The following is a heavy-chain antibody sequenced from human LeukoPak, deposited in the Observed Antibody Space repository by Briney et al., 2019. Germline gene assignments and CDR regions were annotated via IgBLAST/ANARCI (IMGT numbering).Heavy chain of an antibody. Sequence: GGSLRLSCAASGFTLSDYYMSWIRQAPGKGLEWVSYISSNGNTIYYADSVKGRFTISRDNAKNSLYVQMDSLRAEDTAVYYCARFGRGYSYGSDYWGQGTLVTVSS. CDR1: GFTLSDYY. CDR2: ISSNGNTI. CDR3: ARFGRGYSYGSDY. J-gene: IGHJ4*02. V-gene: IGHV3-11*01. D-gene: IGHD5-18*01.